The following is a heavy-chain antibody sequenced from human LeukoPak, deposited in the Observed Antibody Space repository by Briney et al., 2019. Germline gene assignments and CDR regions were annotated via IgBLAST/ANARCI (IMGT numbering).Heavy chain of an antibody. V-gene: IGHV1-69*13. Sequence: ASVKVSCKASGGTFSSYTISWVRQAPGQGLEWMGGIIPIFGTANYAQKFQGRVTITADESTSTAYMELSSLRSEDTAVYYCARAVLSFGEPLYSGMDVWGKGTTVTVSS. J-gene: IGHJ6*04. CDR2: IIPIFGTA. CDR3: ARAVLSFGEPLYSGMDV. CDR1: GGTFSSYT. D-gene: IGHD3-10*01.